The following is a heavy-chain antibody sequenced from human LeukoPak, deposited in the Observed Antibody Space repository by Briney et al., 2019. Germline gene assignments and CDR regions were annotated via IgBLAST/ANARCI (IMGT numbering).Heavy chain of an antibody. Sequence: GGSLRLSCAASGFTFSDYDMYWVRQSTGKGLEWVSAIGTAGDTYYPGSVKGRFTISRENAKNSLYLQMNSLRVGDTAVYYCVRGPYCSGGSCYGHFDYWGQGTLVTASS. J-gene: IGHJ4*02. D-gene: IGHD2-15*01. CDR1: GFTFSDYD. CDR3: VRGPYCSGGSCYGHFDY. CDR2: IGTAGDT. V-gene: IGHV3-13*01.